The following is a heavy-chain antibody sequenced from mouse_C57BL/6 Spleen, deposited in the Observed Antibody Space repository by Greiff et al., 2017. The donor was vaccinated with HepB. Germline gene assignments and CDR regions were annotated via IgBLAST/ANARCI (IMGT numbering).Heavy chain of an antibody. CDR1: GFNIKDYY. J-gene: IGHJ3*01. CDR2: IDPEDGDT. D-gene: IGHD2-4*01. V-gene: IGHV14-1*01. CDR3: TFYDDDGAWFAY. Sequence: VQLQQSGAELVRPGASVKLSCTASGFNIKDYYMHWVKQRPEQGLEWIGRIDPEDGDTEYAPKFQGKATMTADTSSNPAYLQLSSLTSEDAAVYYCTFYDDDGAWFAYWGQGTLVTVSA.